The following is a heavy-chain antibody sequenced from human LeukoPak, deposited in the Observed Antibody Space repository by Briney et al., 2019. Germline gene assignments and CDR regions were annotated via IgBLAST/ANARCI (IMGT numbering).Heavy chain of an antibody. D-gene: IGHD1-26*01. CDR2: IRGSGDSI. V-gene: IGHV3-23*01. J-gene: IGHJ4*02. Sequence: GGSLRLSCLVSGFTFGSYGMTWVRQAPGKGLEWGSGIRGSGDSIYSADSVKGRFTISRDNSKNTLYLQMNSLRVEDTAVYYCAKNPTGSYLNYFHYWGQGTLVTVSS. CDR1: GFTFGSYG. CDR3: AKNPTGSYLNYFHY.